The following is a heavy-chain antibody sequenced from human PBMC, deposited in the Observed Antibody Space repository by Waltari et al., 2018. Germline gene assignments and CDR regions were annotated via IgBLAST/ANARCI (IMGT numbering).Heavy chain of an antibody. Sequence: EVQLVESGGGLIQPGGSLRLSCAASGFTVSSNYISWVRQSPGKGLEWVSVIYSGGSTYYADSVKGRFTISRDNSKNTLYLQMNSLRAEDTAVYYCASGPWELRANYYFDYWGQGTLVTVSS. J-gene: IGHJ4*02. CDR3: ASGPWELRANYYFDY. V-gene: IGHV3-53*01. D-gene: IGHD1-26*01. CDR1: GFTVSSNY. CDR2: IYSGGST.